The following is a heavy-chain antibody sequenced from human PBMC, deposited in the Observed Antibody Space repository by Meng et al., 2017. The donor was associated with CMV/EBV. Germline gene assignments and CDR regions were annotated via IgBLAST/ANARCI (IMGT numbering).Heavy chain of an antibody. CDR1: GFTFSSYA. D-gene: IGHD2-15*01. Sequence: GESLKISCAASGFTFSSYAMSWVRQAPGKGLEWVSAISGSGGSTYYADSVKGRFTISRDNSKNTLYLQMNSLRAEDTAVYYCAKDFRELRDYSINTFDYWGQGTLVPSPQ. CDR3: AKDFRELRDYSINTFDY. V-gene: IGHV3-23*01. J-gene: IGHJ4*02. CDR2: ISGSGGST.